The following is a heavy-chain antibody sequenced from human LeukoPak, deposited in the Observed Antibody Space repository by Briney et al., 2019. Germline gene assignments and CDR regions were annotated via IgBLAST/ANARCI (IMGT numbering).Heavy chain of an antibody. D-gene: IGHD6-19*01. CDR3: ARRGPLGLAVAGYWYFDL. Sequence: ASVKVSCKASGYTFTSYYMHWVRQAPGQGLEWMGIINPSGGSTSYAQKFQGRVTMTRDTSTSTVYMELSSLRSEDTAVYYCARRGPLGLAVAGYWYFDLWGRGTLVTVSS. CDR1: GYTFTSYY. J-gene: IGHJ2*01. V-gene: IGHV1-46*01. CDR2: INPSGGST.